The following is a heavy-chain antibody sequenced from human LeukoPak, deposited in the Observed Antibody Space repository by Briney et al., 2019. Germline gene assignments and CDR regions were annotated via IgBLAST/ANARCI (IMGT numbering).Heavy chain of an antibody. CDR2: ISSSSRTI. CDR1: GFTFSSYE. V-gene: IGHV3-48*03. Sequence: GGSLRLSCAASGFTFSSYEMNWVRQAPGKGLEWVSYISSSSRTIYYADSVKGRFTISRDNAKNSLYLQMNSLRAEDTAVYYCARVPYYYGSGSDYWGQGTLVTVSS. D-gene: IGHD3-10*01. J-gene: IGHJ4*02. CDR3: ARVPYYYGSGSDY.